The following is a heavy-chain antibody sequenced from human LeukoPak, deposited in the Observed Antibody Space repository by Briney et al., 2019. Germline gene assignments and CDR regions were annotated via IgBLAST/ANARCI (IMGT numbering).Heavy chain of an antibody. CDR3: ARDGGVAVNYYGMDV. D-gene: IGHD3-16*01. V-gene: IGHV1-2*02. J-gene: IGHJ6*02. CDR1: GYTFTGYY. CDR2: INPNSGGT. Sequence: ASVKVSCKASGYTFTGYYMHWVRQAPGQGLEWMGWINPNSGGTNYAQKFQGRVTMTRDTSISTAYMELSRLRSDDTAVYYCARDGGVAVNYYGMDVWGQGTTVTVSS.